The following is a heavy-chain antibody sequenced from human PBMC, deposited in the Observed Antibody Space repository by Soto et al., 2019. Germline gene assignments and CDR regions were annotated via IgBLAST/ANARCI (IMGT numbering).Heavy chain of an antibody. CDR1: GFTFSSYA. V-gene: IGHV3-23*01. Sequence: GGSLRLSCAASGFTFSSYAMSWVRQAPGKGLEWVSAISGSGGSTYYADSVKGRFTISRDNSKNTLYLQMNSLRAEDTAVYYFAKDSVLRFLEWPTRAFDIWGQGTMVTVSS. J-gene: IGHJ3*02. CDR2: ISGSGGST. CDR3: AKDSVLRFLEWPTRAFDI. D-gene: IGHD3-3*01.